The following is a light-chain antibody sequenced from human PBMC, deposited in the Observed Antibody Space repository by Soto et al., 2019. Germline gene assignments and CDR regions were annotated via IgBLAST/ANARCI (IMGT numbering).Light chain of an antibody. J-gene: IGLJ2*01. V-gene: IGLV1-44*01. CDR2: SNN. CDR1: SSNIGSNT. Sequence: QSVLTQPPSASGTPGQSVAISCSGSSSNIGSNTVNWYQQLPGTAPKLLIYSNNQRPSGVPDRFSGSKSGTSASLAITGLQSEDEAHYYCAAWDDSLSLHVEFGGGTNLTVL. CDR3: AAWDDSLSLHVE.